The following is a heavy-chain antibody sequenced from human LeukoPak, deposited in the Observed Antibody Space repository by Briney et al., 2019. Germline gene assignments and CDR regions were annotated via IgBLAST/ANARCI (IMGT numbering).Heavy chain of an antibody. J-gene: IGHJ5*02. D-gene: IGHD6-13*01. V-gene: IGHV3-23*01. CDR1: GFTFSSYA. CDR3: AKDRSSSWYGGWFDP. Sequence: PGGSLRLSCAASGFTFSSYAMSWVRQAPGKGLEWVSATSGSGGSTYYADSVKGRFTISRDNSKNTLYLQMNSLRAEDTAVYYCAKDRSSSWYGGWFDPWGQGTLVTVSS. CDR2: TSGSGGST.